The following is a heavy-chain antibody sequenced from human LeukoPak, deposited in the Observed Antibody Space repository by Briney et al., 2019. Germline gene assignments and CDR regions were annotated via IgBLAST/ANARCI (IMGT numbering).Heavy chain of an antibody. CDR2: IYTSGST. CDR3: ARRRALTYSSSWYSMYYYYYMDV. J-gene: IGHJ6*03. D-gene: IGHD6-13*01. CDR1: GGSISSYY. Sequence: SETLSLTCTVSGGSISSYYWSWIRQPAGKGLEWIGRIYTSGSTNYNPSLKSRVTMSVDTSKNQFSLKLSSVTAADTAVYYCARRRALTYSSSWYSMYYYYYMDVWGKGTTVTISS. V-gene: IGHV4-4*07.